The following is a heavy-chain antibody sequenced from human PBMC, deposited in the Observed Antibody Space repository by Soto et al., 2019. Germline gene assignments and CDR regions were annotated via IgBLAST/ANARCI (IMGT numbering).Heavy chain of an antibody. D-gene: IGHD1-26*01. Sequence: PGGSLRLSCAASGFTFSSYWMSWVRQAPGKGLEWVANIKQDGSEKYYVVSVKGRFTISRDNANNSLYLQMNSLRAEDTAVYYCARDHRNSGSYPDAFDIWGQGTMVTVSS. V-gene: IGHV3-7*05. CDR3: ARDHRNSGSYPDAFDI. CDR2: IKQDGSEK. CDR1: GFTFSSYW. J-gene: IGHJ3*02.